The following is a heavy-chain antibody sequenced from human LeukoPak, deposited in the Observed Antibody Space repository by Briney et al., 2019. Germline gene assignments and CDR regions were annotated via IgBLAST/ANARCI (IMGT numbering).Heavy chain of an antibody. D-gene: IGHD2/OR15-2a*01. J-gene: IGHJ3*02. CDR1: GYTFTSYD. V-gene: IGHV1-8*01. CDR3: ARRNSPSRTTALPRGRAFDI. Sequence: ASMKVSCKASGYTFTSYDINWVRQAAGQGLEWMVWMNPNSGNTGYAQKFQGRVTMTRNTSISTAYMELSSLRSEDTAVYYCARRNSPSRTTALPRGRAFDIWGQGTVVSVSS. CDR2: MNPNSGNT.